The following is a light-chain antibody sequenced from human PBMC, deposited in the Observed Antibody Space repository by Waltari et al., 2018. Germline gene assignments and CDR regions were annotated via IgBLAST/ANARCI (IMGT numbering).Light chain of an antibody. V-gene: IGKV1-39*01. Sequence: DIAMSQSPSFLSASEGQRVTIICPSSQTVRNYLNWYQQKPGQSPKLLIYAASSLQSGVPSRFSGSGSGTDFTLTISSPQPEDFATYYCQQTFSSPYTFGQGTKLE. J-gene: IGKJ2*01. CDR2: AAS. CDR3: QQTFSSPYT. CDR1: QTVRNY.